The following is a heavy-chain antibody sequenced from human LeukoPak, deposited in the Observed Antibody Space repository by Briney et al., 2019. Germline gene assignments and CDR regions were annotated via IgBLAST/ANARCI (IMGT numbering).Heavy chain of an antibody. CDR3: ARGPYGDS. J-gene: IGHJ4*02. V-gene: IGHV3-30-3*01. CDR2: ISYDGSNR. D-gene: IGHD4-17*01. CDR1: GFTFSNYA. Sequence: QPGRSLRLSCAASGFTFSNYAMYWVRHAPGKGLEGVAVISYDGSNRYYADSVKGRFTISRDNSKNTLYLQRNSLRVEDTAVYYCARGPYGDSWGQGTPVTVSS.